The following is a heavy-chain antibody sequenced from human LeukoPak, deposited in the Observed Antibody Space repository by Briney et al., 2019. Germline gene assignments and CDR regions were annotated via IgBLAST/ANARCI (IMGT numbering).Heavy chain of an antibody. CDR3: ARGGTMVRGVLFDI. J-gene: IGHJ3*02. Sequence: ASVKVSCKASGGTFSSYAISWVRQAPGQGLEWMGGIIPIFGTANYAQKFQGRVTITTDESTSTAYMELSSLRSEDTAVYYCARGGTMVRGVLFDIWGQGTMVNVSS. CDR1: GGTFSSYA. D-gene: IGHD3-10*01. CDR2: IIPIFGTA. V-gene: IGHV1-69*05.